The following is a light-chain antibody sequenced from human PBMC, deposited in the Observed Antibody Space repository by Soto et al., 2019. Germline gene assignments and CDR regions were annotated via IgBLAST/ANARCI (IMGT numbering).Light chain of an antibody. CDR2: DAS. CDR3: LEDNTYPPWS. Sequence: QITRCPPNQYKYEGEIVTNTFQTSQSISSWLAWFQQKPGKVPKLLIVDASTLQTGVPSRFGGGGSGTEFTLTISGLQPYDFATYYCLEDNTYPPWSFAPGTK. J-gene: IGKJ1*01. V-gene: IGKV1-5*01. CDR1: QSISSW.